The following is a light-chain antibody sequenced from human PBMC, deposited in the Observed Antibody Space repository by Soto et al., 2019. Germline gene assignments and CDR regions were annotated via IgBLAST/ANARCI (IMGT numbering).Light chain of an antibody. CDR3: GADHGSGSNFVYV. J-gene: IGLJ1*01. Sequence: QLVLTQPPSASASLGASVTLTCTLSSCYSNYKVDWYQQRPGKGPRFVMRVGTGGIVGSKGDGIPDRFSVLGSGLNRYLTIKNIQEEDESDYHCGADHGSGSNFVYVFXTGTKVTVL. CDR1: SCYSNYK. CDR2: VGTGGIVG. V-gene: IGLV9-49*01.